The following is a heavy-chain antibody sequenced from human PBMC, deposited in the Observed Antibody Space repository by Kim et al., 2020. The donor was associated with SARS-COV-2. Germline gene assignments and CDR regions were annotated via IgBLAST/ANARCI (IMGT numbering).Heavy chain of an antibody. CDR1: GFTFSSYS. CDR2: ISSSSSTI. J-gene: IGHJ4*02. D-gene: IGHD2-2*01. CDR3: ARPALYCSSTSCYQRGFDY. Sequence: GGSLRLSCAASGFTFSSYSMNWVRQAPGKGLEWVSYISSSSSTIYYADSVKGRFTISRDNAKNSLYLQMNSLRDEDTAVYYCARPALYCSSTSCYQRGFDYWGQGTLVTVSS. V-gene: IGHV3-48*02.